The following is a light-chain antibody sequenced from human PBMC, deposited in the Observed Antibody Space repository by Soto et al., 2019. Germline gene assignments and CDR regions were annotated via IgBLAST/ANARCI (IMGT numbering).Light chain of an antibody. V-gene: IGKV3-11*01. Sequence: EIVLTQSPATLSLSPGERATLSCRASQSVSSYLAWYQQKPGQAPRLLIYDASNRATGIPARFSGSGSGTDFTLTISSLEPEDFAIYYCQQSSNWPPVTFGGGTNVEIK. CDR3: QQSSNWPPVT. J-gene: IGKJ4*01. CDR2: DAS. CDR1: QSVSSY.